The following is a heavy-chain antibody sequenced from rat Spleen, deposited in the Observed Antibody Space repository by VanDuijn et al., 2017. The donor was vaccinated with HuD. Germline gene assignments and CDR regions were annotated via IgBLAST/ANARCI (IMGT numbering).Heavy chain of an antibody. J-gene: IGHJ2*01. CDR3: ARSEHLDY. CDR1: GFSLTSYG. Sequence: QVQVKESGPGLVQPSQTLSLTCTVSGFSLTSYGVSWVRQPPGKGLEWIAAISSGGSTYYNSVLKSRLSISRDTSKSQVFLKMNSLQTEDTAMYFCARSEHLDYWGQGVMVTVSS. V-gene: IGHV2S8*01. CDR2: ISSGGST.